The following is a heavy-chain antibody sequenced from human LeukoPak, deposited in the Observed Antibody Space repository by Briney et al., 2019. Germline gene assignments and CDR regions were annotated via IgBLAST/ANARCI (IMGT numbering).Heavy chain of an antibody. CDR2: ISYDGSNK. Sequence: GGSLRLSCAASGFTFSSYAMHWVRQAPGKGLEWVAVISYDGSNKYYADPVKGRFTISRDNSKNTLYLQMNSLRAEDTAVYYCARDLAYSSGWTHFDYWGQGTLVTVSS. J-gene: IGHJ4*02. CDR3: ARDLAYSSGWTHFDY. D-gene: IGHD6-19*01. V-gene: IGHV3-30-3*01. CDR1: GFTFSSYA.